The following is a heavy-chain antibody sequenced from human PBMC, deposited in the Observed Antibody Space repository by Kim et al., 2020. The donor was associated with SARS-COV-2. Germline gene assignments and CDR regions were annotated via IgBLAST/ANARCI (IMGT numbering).Heavy chain of an antibody. D-gene: IGHD6-6*01. CDR3: ARDRRAYGIDV. J-gene: IGHJ6*02. CDR2: IYSNGNT. Sequence: SETLSLTCTVSGGSVSSGGYYWIWIRQSPGKGLEWIGYIYSNGNTNHNPSLKSRVTVSIDTSKNQFSLNLSSVTAAATAEYYCARDRRAYGIDVWGQGT. V-gene: IGHV4-61*08. CDR1: GGSVSSGGYY.